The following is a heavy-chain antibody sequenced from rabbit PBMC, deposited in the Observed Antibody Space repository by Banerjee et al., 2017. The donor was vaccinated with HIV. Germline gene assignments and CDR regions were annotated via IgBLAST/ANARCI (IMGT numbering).Heavy chain of an antibody. CDR2: INTGSSGST. V-gene: IGHV1S45*01. J-gene: IGHJ4*01. D-gene: IGHD4-1*01. CDR1: GFSFSSSHG. Sequence: EESGGDLVKPEGSLTLTCTASGFSFSSSHGICWVRQAPGKGLEWIGCINTGSSGSTYYASWAKGRFSISRSTSLNTVTLQMTSLTAADTATYFCARDLAGVIGWNFNLWGPGTLVTVS. CDR3: ARDLAGVIGWNFNL.